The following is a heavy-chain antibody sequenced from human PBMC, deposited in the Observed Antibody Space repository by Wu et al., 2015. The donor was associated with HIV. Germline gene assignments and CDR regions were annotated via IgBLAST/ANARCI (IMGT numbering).Heavy chain of an antibody. Sequence: QVQLLQSGAEVKKPGSSVKVSCKASGGTFSTYAISWVRQAPGQGLEWMGRIIPVLGTTYNAQRLQGRVTFTADESTGTAYMEVSSLRSEDTAVYYCARNTDSVATSLYSLGVWGQGTVVTVSS. D-gene: IGHD5-12*01. CDR1: GGTFSTYA. J-gene: IGHJ6*02. CDR2: IIPVLGTT. CDR3: ARNTDSVATSLYSLGV. V-gene: IGHV1-69*13.